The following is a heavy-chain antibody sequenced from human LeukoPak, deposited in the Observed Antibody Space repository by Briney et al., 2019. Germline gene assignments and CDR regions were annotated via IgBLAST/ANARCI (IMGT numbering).Heavy chain of an antibody. V-gene: IGHV4-59*01. D-gene: IGHD1-26*01. J-gene: IGHJ3*02. CDR1: GDSITDYY. CDR2: IYYTGII. CDR3: VRDQWRTPTKTYGFDI. Sequence: PSETLSLTCNVSGDSITDYYWSWIRQPPGKGLEWIGCIYYTGIIRYDPSLKSRVTISVDTSKNQFSLRMSSVTAADTALYYCVRDQWRTPTKTYGFDIWGQGRMVTVSS.